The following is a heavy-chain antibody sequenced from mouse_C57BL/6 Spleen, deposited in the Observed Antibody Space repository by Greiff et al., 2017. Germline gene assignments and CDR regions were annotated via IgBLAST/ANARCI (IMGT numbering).Heavy chain of an antibody. V-gene: IGHV5-6*01. J-gene: IGHJ3*01. CDR1: GFTFSSYG. CDR3: ARLYGNYGAY. D-gene: IGHD2-1*01. CDR2: ISSGGSYT. Sequence: EVKLVESGGDLVKPGGSLKLSCAASGFTFSSYGMSWVRQTPDKRLEWVATISSGGSYTYYPDSVKGRFTISRDNAKNTLYLQMSSLKSEDTAMYYCARLYGNYGAYWGQGTLVTVSA.